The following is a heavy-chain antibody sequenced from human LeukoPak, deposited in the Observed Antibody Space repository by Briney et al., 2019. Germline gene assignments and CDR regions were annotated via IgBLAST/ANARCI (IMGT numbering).Heavy chain of an antibody. V-gene: IGHV3-53*04. J-gene: IGHJ3*02. CDR2: IYSDDRT. Sequence: GGSLRVSCAASGFTASSNYMSWVRQAPGKGLEWVSVIYSDDRTYYADSVKGRFTISRHTSKKTLYLQMNSLRAEDTAVYYCAREVMAKRRAFDIWGQGTVVTVSS. CDR3: AREVMAKRRAFDI. CDR1: GFTASSNY. D-gene: IGHD2-8*01.